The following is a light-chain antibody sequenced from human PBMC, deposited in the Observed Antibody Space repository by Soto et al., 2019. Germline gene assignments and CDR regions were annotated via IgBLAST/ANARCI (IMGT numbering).Light chain of an antibody. CDR2: DVS. Sequence: QLVLTQPASVSGSPGQSITISCTGTSSDIGGYNYVSWYQQHPGKAPKLMIYDVSRRPSGISNRFSGSKSGNTASLTISGLQAEDEADYYCSSYTTSGSRLFGGGTKLTVL. CDR3: SSYTTSGSRL. J-gene: IGLJ2*01. V-gene: IGLV2-14*03. CDR1: SSDIGGYNY.